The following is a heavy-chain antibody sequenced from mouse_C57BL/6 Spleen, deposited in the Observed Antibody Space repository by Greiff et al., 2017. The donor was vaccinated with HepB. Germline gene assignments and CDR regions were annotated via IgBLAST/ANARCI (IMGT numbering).Heavy chain of an antibody. V-gene: IGHV3-6*01. CDR2: ISYDGSN. Sequence: EVKLVESGPGLVKPSQSLSLTCSVTGYSITSGYYWNWIRQFPGNKLEWMGYISYDGSNNYNPSLKNRISITRDTSKNQFFLKLNSVTTEDTATYYCARGTFITRDWYFDVWGTGTTVTVSS. CDR3: ARGTFITRDWYFDV. CDR1: GYSITSGYY. D-gene: IGHD1-2*01. J-gene: IGHJ1*03.